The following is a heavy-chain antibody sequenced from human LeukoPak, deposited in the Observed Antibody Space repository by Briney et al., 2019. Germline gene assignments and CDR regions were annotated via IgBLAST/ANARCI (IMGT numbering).Heavy chain of an antibody. D-gene: IGHD3-9*01. CDR3: ARGGNYDILTGYISDY. Sequence: PGGSLRLSCAASGFTFSNYWMSWVRQAPGKGLEWVANIKHDGGDKHYVDSVKGRFTIARDSAKNSLNLQMNSLRAEDTAVYYCARGGNYDILTGYISDYWGQGTLVTVSS. J-gene: IGHJ4*02. V-gene: IGHV3-7*03. CDR1: GFTFSNYW. CDR2: IKHDGGDK.